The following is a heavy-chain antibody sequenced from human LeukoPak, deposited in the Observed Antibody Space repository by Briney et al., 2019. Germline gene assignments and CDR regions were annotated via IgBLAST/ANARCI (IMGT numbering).Heavy chain of an antibody. CDR3: TRRGGSYRTTFDY. CDR1: EFTFTNFA. D-gene: IGHD1-26*01. CDR2: ISGSGDTT. V-gene: IGHV3-23*01. Sequence: GGSLRLSCAASEFTFTNFAMSWVRQAPGKGLEWVSVISGSGDTTYYVDSVKGRFTISRDNSKNTLYLQMNSLRADDTAVYYCTRRGGSYRTTFDYWGQGTLVTVSS. J-gene: IGHJ4*02.